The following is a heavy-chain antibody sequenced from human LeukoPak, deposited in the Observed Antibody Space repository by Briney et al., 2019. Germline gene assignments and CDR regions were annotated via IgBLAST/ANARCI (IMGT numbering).Heavy chain of an antibody. J-gene: IGHJ4*02. CDR1: GDSISIYY. CDR2: IYYTGST. CDR3: ARGRGDSRGTSFDS. V-gene: IGHV4-59*01. D-gene: IGHD3-22*01. Sequence: SETLSLTCTVSGDSISIYYWGWIRQPPGKGLEWIGYIYYTGSTTYNPSLKSRLTISIDTSKNQFSLNLISLTAADTAVYYCARGRGDSRGTSFDSWGQGTLVTVSS.